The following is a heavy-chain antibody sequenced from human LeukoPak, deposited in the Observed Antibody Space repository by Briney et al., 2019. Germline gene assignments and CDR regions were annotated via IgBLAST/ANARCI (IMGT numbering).Heavy chain of an antibody. CDR3: AKAQIVVVPAATYYFDY. CDR2: ISGSGGST. V-gene: IGHV3-23*01. J-gene: IGHJ4*02. Sequence: QAGGSLRLSCAASGFTFSSYAMSWVRQAPGKGLEWVSAISGSGGSTYYADSVKGRFTISRDNSKNTLYQQMNSLRAEDTAVYYCAKAQIVVVPAATYYFDYWGQGTLVTVSS. D-gene: IGHD2-2*01. CDR1: GFTFSSYA.